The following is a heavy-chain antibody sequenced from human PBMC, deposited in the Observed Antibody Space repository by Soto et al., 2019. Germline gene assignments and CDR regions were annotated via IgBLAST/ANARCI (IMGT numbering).Heavy chain of an antibody. J-gene: IGHJ1*01. CDR3: AREENCSGGTCYSEYFHR. CDR1: GSLFTAYS. Sequence: ASVKVSCKASGSLFTAYSMHWVRLAPGQGLEWMGVVNPSGGSTKYAQNFQGRVTMTRDTSTTTIYMELSSLRSDDTAIYYCAREENCSGGTCYSEYFHRWGQGTLVTVSS. CDR2: VNPSGGST. D-gene: IGHD2-15*01. V-gene: IGHV1-46*01.